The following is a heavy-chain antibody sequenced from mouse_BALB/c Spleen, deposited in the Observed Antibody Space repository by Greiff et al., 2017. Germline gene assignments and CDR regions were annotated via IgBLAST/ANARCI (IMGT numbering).Heavy chain of an antibody. D-gene: IGHD2-10*02. CDR2: IYPGNSDT. V-gene: IGHV1-5*01. CDR1: GYTFTSYW. J-gene: IGHJ2*01. Sequence: VQLKESGTVLARPGASVKMSCKASGYTFTSYWMHWVKQRPGQGLEWIGAIYPGNSDTSYNQKFKGKAKLTAVTSTSTAYMELSSLTNEDSAVYYCTRVLYGNYEGWFAYWGQGTTLTVSS. CDR3: TRVLYGNYEGWFAY.